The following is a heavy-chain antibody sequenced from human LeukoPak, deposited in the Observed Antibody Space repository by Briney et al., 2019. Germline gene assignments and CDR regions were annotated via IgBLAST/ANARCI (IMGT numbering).Heavy chain of an antibody. D-gene: IGHD2-15*01. CDR1: GGTFSSYA. CDR2: IIPILGIA. V-gene: IGHV1-69*04. J-gene: IGHJ4*02. Sequence: SVKVSRKASGGTFSSYAISWVRQAPGQGLEWMGRIIPILGIANYAQKFQGRVTITADKSTSTAYMELSSLRSEDTAVYYCARVSKYCSGGSCYSLDYWGQGTLVTVSS. CDR3: ARVSKYCSGGSCYSLDY.